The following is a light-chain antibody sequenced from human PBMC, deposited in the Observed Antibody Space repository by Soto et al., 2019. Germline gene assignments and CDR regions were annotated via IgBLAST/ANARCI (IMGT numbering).Light chain of an antibody. J-gene: IGKJ5*01. CDR2: AAS. CDR1: QSINTY. CDR3: QQSYSTPYT. V-gene: IGKV1-39*01. Sequence: DIQMTQSPSSLSASVGDRVTITCRASQSINTYLNWYQQKPGKTPKILIYAASSLQSGVPSRISGSRAGNDFTLTITSLQPEDFATYYWQQSYSTPYTFGQGTRLEI.